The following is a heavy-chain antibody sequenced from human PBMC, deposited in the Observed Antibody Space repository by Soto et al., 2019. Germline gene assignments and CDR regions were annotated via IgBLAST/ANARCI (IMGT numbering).Heavy chain of an antibody. J-gene: IGHJ5*02. CDR3: AADRGRRSTMIEGFDP. CDR2: IVVGSGNT. D-gene: IGHD3-22*01. V-gene: IGHV1-58*01. Sequence: SVKVSCKASGFTFTSSAVQWVRQARGERPEWIGWIVVGSGNTNYAQKFQERVTITRDMSTSTAYMELRSLRSEDTAVYYCAADRGRRSTMIEGFDPWGQGTLVTVSS. CDR1: GFTFTSSA.